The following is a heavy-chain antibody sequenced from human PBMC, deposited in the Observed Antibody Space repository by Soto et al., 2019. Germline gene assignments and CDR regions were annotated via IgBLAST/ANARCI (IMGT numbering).Heavy chain of an antibody. D-gene: IGHD3-3*01. CDR1: XGSFSGYY. Sequence: TLSLTCAVYXGSFSGYYWSWIRQPPGKGLEWIGEINHSGSTNYNPSLKSRVTISVDTSKNQFSLKLSSVTAADTAVYYCARDLTYYDFWSGYYIHYGMDVWGQGTTVTASS. V-gene: IGHV4-34*01. CDR3: ARDLTYYDFWSGYYIHYGMDV. J-gene: IGHJ6*02. CDR2: INHSGST.